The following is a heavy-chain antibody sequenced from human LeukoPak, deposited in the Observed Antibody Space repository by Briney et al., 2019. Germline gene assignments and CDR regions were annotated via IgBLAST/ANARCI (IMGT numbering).Heavy chain of an antibody. J-gene: IGHJ5*02. D-gene: IGHD2-15*01. CDR3: ARGGVVAATGHNWFDP. V-gene: IGHV1-2*02. CDR2: INPNSGGT. CDR1: GYTFTGYY. Sequence: ASVKVSCKASGYTFTGYYMHWVRQAPGQGLEWMGWINPNSGGTNYARKFQGRVTMTRDTSISTAYMELSRLRSDDTAVYYCARGGVVAATGHNWFDPWGQGTLVTVSS.